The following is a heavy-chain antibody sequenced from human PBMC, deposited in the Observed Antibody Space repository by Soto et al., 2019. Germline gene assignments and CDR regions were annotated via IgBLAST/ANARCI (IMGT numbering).Heavy chain of an antibody. CDR2: IYHSGST. CDR3: ARDPAASHWLRLSVPGMDV. J-gene: IGHJ6*02. V-gene: IGHV4-4*02. CDR1: GGSIRRWKW. D-gene: IGHD5-12*01. Sequence: SETRSPTRPVSGGSIRRWKWWSWGRQPPGEGVEWIGEIYHSGSTNYNPSLKSRVIISVDKSNNQFSLKLSSVTAADTAVYYCARDPAASHWLRLSVPGMDVWGQGTTVTVSS.